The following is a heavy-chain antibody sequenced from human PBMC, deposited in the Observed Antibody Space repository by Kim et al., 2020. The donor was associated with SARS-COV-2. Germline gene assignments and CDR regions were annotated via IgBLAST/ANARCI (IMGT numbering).Heavy chain of an antibody. D-gene: IGHD2-8*01. Sequence: AESVKGRFTSSRDNAQTSLYLQLNSLRAEDTAVYYCARDGYCTNGVCYDYWGQGTLVTVSS. CDR3: ARDGYCTNGVCYDY. J-gene: IGHJ4*02. V-gene: IGHV3-21*01.